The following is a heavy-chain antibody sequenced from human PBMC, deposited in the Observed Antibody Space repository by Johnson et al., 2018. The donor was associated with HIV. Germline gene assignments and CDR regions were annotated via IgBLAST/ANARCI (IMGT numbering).Heavy chain of an antibody. Sequence: VQLVESGGGVVQPGRSLRLSCAASGFTFSSYGMHWVRQAPGKGLEWVAVIWYDGSNKYYADSVKGRFTISRDNSKNTLYLQMNSLRAEDTAVDYCAKVRRGSSWYIAFDIWGQGTMVTVSS. V-gene: IGHV3-33*06. CDR3: AKVRRGSSWYIAFDI. CDR1: GFTFSSYG. CDR2: IWYDGSNK. J-gene: IGHJ3*02. D-gene: IGHD6-13*01.